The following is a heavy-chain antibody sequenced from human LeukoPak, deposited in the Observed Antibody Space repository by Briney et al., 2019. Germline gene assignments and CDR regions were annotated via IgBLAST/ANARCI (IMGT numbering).Heavy chain of an antibody. D-gene: IGHD7-27*01. CDR3: ARVLGMDPPYYYYYYMDV. Sequence: PGGSLRLSCAASGFTVSSNYMSWVRQAPGKGLEWVSVIYSGGSTYYADSMTGRFPIPRDKSKNTVYLQMNSLRPEDTAVYYCARVLGMDPPYYYYYYMDVWGRGTTVTVSS. CDR1: GFTVSSNY. V-gene: IGHV3-66*02. CDR2: IYSGGST. J-gene: IGHJ6*03.